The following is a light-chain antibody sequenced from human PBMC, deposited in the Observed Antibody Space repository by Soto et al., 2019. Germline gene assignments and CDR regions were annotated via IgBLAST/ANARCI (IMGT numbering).Light chain of an antibody. CDR2: GAS. CDR1: QSVGNN. CDR3: HQYDYGSRHS. J-gene: IGKJ4*01. V-gene: IGKV3-15*01. Sequence: DIVMTQSPGTLSVSPGERATLSCRASQSVGNNLAWYQQKPGQAPRLLIHGASTRATGIPARFSGSGSGTEFTLTISSLQSEDFAVYYCHQYDYGSRHSFGGGTKVDVK.